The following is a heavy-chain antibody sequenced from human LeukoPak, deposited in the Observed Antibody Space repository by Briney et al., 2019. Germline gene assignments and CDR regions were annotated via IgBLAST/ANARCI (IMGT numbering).Heavy chain of an antibody. CDR3: ARATPVRFDP. J-gene: IGHJ5*02. CDR1: GFTFSSYA. V-gene: IGHV3-30*04. Sequence: RPGRSLRLSCAASGFTFSSYAMHWVRQAPGKGLEWVAVISYDGSNKYYADSVKGRFTISRDNSKNTLYLQMNSLRAEDTAVYYCARATPVRFDPWGQGTLVTVSS. CDR2: ISYDGSNK.